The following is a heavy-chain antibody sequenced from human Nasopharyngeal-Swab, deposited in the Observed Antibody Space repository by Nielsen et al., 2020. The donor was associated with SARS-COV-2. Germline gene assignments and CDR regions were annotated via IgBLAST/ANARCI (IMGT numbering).Heavy chain of an antibody. CDR3: TTGKPRVGGLDY. CDR2: IKSKTDGGTT. D-gene: IGHD1-26*01. CDR1: GFTFSNAW. V-gene: IGHV3-15*01. Sequence: GESLKISCAASGFTFSNAWMSWVRQAPGKGLEWVGRIKSKTDGGTTDYAAPVKGRFTISRDDSKNTLYLQMNSLKTEDTAVYYCTTGKPRVGGLDYWGQGTLVTVSS. J-gene: IGHJ4*02.